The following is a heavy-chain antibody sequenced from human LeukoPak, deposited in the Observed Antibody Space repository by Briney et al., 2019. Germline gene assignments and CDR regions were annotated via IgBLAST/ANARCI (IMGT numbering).Heavy chain of an antibody. D-gene: IGHD2-2*01. V-gene: IGHV3-9*01. CDR1: GFTFSSYG. J-gene: IGHJ4*02. CDR2: ISWNSGNI. Sequence: GRSLRLSCAASGFTFSSYGMHWVRQAPGKGLEWVSGISWNSGNIGYADSVKGRFTISRDNAKNSLFLQMNSLRAEDTALYYCAKDYCSSTTCYYNYWGQGTLVTVSS. CDR3: AKDYCSSTTCYYNY.